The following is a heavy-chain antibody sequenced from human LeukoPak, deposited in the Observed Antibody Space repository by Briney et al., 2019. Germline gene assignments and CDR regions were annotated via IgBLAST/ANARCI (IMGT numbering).Heavy chain of an antibody. J-gene: IGHJ4*02. Sequence: PGRSLRLSWAAPGFTSSGYAMYWVREAPGKGLEWVAVISFDGSNKYSADSVKGGFTISRDNSKNTLYLQMNSPRAEDTAVYYCARAPDGYYFDYWGQGTLVTVSS. CDR2: ISFDGSNK. V-gene: IGHV3-30-3*01. CDR1: GFTSSGYA. D-gene: IGHD5-24*01. CDR3: ARAPDGYYFDY.